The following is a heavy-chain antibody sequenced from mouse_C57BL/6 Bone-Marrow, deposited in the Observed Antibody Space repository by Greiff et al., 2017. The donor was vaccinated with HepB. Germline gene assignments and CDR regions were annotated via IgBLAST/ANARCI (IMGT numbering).Heavy chain of an antibody. D-gene: IGHD1-1*01. J-gene: IGHJ1*03. Sequence: VHVKQSGPVLVKPGASVKMSCKASGYTFTDYYMNWVKQSHGKSLEWIGVINPYNGGTSYNQKFKGKATLTVDKSSSTAYMELNSLTSEDSAVYYCARSGDYYGSSHWYFDVWGTGTTVTVSS. CDR3: ARSGDYYGSSHWYFDV. CDR1: GYTFTDYY. CDR2: INPYNGGT. V-gene: IGHV1-19*01.